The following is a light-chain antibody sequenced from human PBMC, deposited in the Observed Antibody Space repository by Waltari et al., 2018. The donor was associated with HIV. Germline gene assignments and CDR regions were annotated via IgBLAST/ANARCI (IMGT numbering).Light chain of an antibody. J-gene: IGLJ2*01. V-gene: IGLV2-23*01. CDR1: SSDVGNYNL. Sequence: QSALTQPASVSGSPGPSITISCTGTSSDVGNYNLVSWYQQHPGQAPKLIIYEAIKRPSGVSDRISGSKSASTASLTISGLQADDEADYFCSSYGGSSIWLFGGGTKLTVL. CDR3: SSYGGSSIWL. CDR2: EAI.